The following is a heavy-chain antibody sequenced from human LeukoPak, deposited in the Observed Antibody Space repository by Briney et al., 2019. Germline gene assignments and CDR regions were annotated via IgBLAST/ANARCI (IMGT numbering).Heavy chain of an antibody. CDR1: GFTFNSYA. CDR2: ISGSGGTT. CDR3: ARVQAHYDFWSGYSSTDWFDP. D-gene: IGHD3-3*01. Sequence: GGSLRLSCAGFGFTFNSYAMTWVRQAPGKGLKWVSGISGSGGTTYYADSVKGRFTISRDNAKNSLYLQMNSLRAEDTAVYYCARVQAHYDFWSGYSSTDWFDPWGQGTLVTVSS. J-gene: IGHJ5*02. V-gene: IGHV3-23*01.